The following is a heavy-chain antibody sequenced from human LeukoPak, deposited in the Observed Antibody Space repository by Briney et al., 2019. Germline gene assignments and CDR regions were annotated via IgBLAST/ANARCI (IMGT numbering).Heavy chain of an antibody. CDR2: INVNGGAM. Sequence: GGSLRLSCAASGFSFKDYYFSWIRQAPGKGLEWVSFINVNGGAMYYADFVKGRFTTSRDNAKSSLYLEMNSLRVEDTAVYYCARGPRILAAGSYYFDYWGQGSLVTVSS. D-gene: IGHD6-13*01. V-gene: IGHV3-11*01. CDR1: GFSFKDYY. CDR3: ARGPRILAAGSYYFDY. J-gene: IGHJ4*02.